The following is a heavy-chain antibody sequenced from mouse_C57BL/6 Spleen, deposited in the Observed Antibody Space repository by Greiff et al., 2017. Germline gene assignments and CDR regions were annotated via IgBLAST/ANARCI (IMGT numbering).Heavy chain of an antibody. CDR1: GYAFSSSW. Sequence: QVQLQQSGPELVKPGASVKISCKASGYAFSSSWMNWVKQRPGKGLEWIGRIYPGDGDTNYNGKFKGKATLTADKSSSTAYMQLSSLTSEDSAVYFCAGAIYYGSSYEDFDYWGQGTTLTVSS. D-gene: IGHD1-1*01. CDR2: IYPGDGDT. J-gene: IGHJ2*01. CDR3: AGAIYYGSSYEDFDY. V-gene: IGHV1-82*01.